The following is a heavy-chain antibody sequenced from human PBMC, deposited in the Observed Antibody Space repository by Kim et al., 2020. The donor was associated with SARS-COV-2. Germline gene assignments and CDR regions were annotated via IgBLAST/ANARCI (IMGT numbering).Heavy chain of an antibody. CDR1: GFTVSSNY. Sequence: LSLTCEASGFTVSSNYMSWVRQAPGKGLEWVSVIFSGDYTNYADSVKGRSIISRDNSKNTLYLLLNSLRAEDTAVYYCARLPGNNYFDYWGQGNLVT. D-gene: IGHD1-1*01. CDR3: ARLPGNNYFDY. V-gene: IGHV3-53*01. J-gene: IGHJ4*02. CDR2: IFSGDYT.